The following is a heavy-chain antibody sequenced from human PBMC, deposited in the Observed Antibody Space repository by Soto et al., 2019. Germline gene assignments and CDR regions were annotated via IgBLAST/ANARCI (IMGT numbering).Heavy chain of an antibody. J-gene: IGHJ4*01. D-gene: IGHD6-13*01. CDR1: GVTFSSYG. CDR3: VKGVRSWFAWCFGY. Sequence: VLPLRLSWSASGVTFSSYGRRWIRQAQGKGLEYVSAISSNGGSTYYADSVKGRFTISRDNSKNTLYLQMSSLRAEDTAVYFCVKGVRSWFAWCFGYRGQGTLVTGSS. V-gene: IGHV3-64D*06. CDR2: ISSNGGST.